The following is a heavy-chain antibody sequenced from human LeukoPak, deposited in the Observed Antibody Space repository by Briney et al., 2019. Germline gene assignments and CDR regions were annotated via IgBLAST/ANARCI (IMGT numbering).Heavy chain of an antibody. J-gene: IGHJ4*02. CDR1: GYTFTGYY. D-gene: IGHD2-15*01. CDR2: INPNSGGT. V-gene: IGHV1-2*02. Sequence: ASVKVSCKASGYTFTGYYMHWVRQAPGQGLEWMGWINPNSGGTNYAQRFQGRVTMTRDTSISIAYMELSRLRSDDTAVYYCAREQVGCSGGSCYNYHDYWGQGTLVTVSS. CDR3: AREQVGCSGGSCYNYHDY.